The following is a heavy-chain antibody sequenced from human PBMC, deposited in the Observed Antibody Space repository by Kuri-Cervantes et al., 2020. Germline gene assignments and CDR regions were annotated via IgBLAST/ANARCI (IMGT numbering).Heavy chain of an antibody. CDR1: GGSVSSTSYY. CDR2: IYYSGST. CDR3: ARDYGSHECGDYWFDP. Sequence: SETLSLTCSVSGGSVSSTSYYWSWIRQPPGKALEWTGYIYYSGSTNYNPSLKSRVTISVDTSKNQFSLKLSSVTAADTAVYYCARDYGSHECGDYWFDPWGLGTLVTVSS. D-gene: IGHD4-17*01. V-gene: IGHV4-61*01. J-gene: IGHJ5*02.